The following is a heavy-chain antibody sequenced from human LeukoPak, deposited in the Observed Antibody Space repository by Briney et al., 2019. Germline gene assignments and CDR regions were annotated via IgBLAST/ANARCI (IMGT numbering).Heavy chain of an antibody. CDR3: ARDQRKNSGSYPLSLGY. J-gene: IGHJ4*02. Sequence: ASVKVSCKASGYTFTDYYIHWVRQAPGQGLEWMGWINPNSGGTSYAKKFQGRLTMTRDTSISTAYMELKSLRSDDTAVYYCARDQRKNSGSYPLSLGYWGQGTLVTVSS. V-gene: IGHV1-2*02. CDR2: INPNSGGT. CDR1: GYTFTDYY. D-gene: IGHD1-26*01.